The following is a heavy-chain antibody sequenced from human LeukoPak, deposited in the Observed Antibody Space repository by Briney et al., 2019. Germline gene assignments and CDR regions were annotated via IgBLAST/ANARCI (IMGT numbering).Heavy chain of an antibody. J-gene: IGHJ5*02. V-gene: IGHV4-34*01. D-gene: IGHD2-21*02. CDR2: INHSGST. CDR3: ASMTVTAPNWFDP. Sequence: PSETLSLICAVYGGSFSGYYWSWIRQPPGKGLEWIGEINHSGSTNYNPSLKSRVTISVDTSKNQFSLKLSSVTAADTAVYYCASMTVTAPNWFDPWGQGTLVTVSS. CDR1: GGSFSGYY.